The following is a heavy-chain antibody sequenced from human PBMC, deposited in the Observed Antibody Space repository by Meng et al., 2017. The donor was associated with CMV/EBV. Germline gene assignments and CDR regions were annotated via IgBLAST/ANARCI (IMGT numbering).Heavy chain of an antibody. D-gene: IGHD2-21*01. CDR3: ARLSSSTLAGFLDY. J-gene: IGHJ4*02. Sequence: GESLKISCAACGFTFSSYDMHWVRQATGKGLEWVSAIGTAGDTYYPGSVKGQFTISRDNAKNSLYLQMNSLRAEDTAVYYCARLSSSTLAGFLDYWGQGTLVTVSS. V-gene: IGHV3-13*03. CDR1: GFTFSSYD. CDR2: IGTAGDT.